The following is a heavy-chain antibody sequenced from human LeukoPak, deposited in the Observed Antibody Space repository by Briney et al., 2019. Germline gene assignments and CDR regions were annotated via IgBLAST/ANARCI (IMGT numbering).Heavy chain of an antibody. Sequence: GGSLRLSCAASGLTFSFYSMNWVRQAPGKGLEWVSYISSFSGTINYAESVKGRFTISRDNAKNSLYLQMNSLRADDTAVYYCVRDQGGSSSHWGQGTLVTVSS. J-gene: IGHJ4*02. CDR2: ISSFSGTI. CDR3: VRDQGGSSSH. V-gene: IGHV3-48*01. D-gene: IGHD6-6*01. CDR1: GLTFSFYS.